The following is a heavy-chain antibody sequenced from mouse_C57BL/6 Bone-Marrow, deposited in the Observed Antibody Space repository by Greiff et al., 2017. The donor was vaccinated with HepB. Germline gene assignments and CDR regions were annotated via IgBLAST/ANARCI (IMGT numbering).Heavy chain of an antibody. CDR1: GYSFTGYY. CDR2: INPSTGGT. CDR3: ARLDYYDAY. V-gene: IGHV1-42*01. Sequence: EVQLQQSGPELVKPGASVKISCKASGYSFTGYYMNWVKQSPEKSLEWIGEINPSTGGTTYNQKFKAKATLTVDKSSSTAYMQLKSLTSEDSAVYYCARLDYYDAYWGQGTLVTVSA. D-gene: IGHD2-4*01. J-gene: IGHJ3*01.